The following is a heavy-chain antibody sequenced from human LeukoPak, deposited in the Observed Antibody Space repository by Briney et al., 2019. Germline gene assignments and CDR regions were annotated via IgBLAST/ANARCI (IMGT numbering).Heavy chain of an antibody. V-gene: IGHV3-30*04. D-gene: IGHD1-26*01. Sequence: LSLTCTVSGVSISSSNSYWGWIRQPPGKGLEWVAVISYDGSNKYYADSVKGRVTISRDNSKNTLYLQVNSLRVEDTAVYYCAKDRLGAMMYFDFWGQGTLVTVSS. CDR1: GVSISSSN. CDR2: ISYDGSNK. J-gene: IGHJ4*02. CDR3: AKDRLGAMMYFDF.